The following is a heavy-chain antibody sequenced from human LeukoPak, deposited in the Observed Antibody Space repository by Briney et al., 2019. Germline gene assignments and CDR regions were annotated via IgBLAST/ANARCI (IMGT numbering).Heavy chain of an antibody. CDR1: GFAVSGDY. Sequence: GGSLRLSCAASGFAVSGDYMSWVRQAPGQGLEWVAAINGTGSTTYHADSVKGRFTISRDNSKNTLYLQMNSLRSEDTATYDCCDGMDVWGQGTTVAVSS. J-gene: IGHJ6*02. V-gene: IGHV3-23*01. CDR3: CDGMDV. CDR2: INGTGSTT.